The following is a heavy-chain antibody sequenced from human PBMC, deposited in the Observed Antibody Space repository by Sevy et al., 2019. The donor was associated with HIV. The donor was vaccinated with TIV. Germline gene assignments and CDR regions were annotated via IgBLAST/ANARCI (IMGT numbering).Heavy chain of an antibody. V-gene: IGHV3-74*01. CDR2: INSDGSST. D-gene: IGHD3-3*01. CDR3: AREGEDFWSGYAFDY. Sequence: GESLKISCAASGFTFSSYWMHWVRQAPGKGLVWVSRINSDGSSTSYADSVKGRFTISRDNAKNTLYLQMNSLRAEDTAVYYCAREGEDFWSGYAFDYWGQGTLVTVSS. J-gene: IGHJ4*02. CDR1: GFTFSSYW.